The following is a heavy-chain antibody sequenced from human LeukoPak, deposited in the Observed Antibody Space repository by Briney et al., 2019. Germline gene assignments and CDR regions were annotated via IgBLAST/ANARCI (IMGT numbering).Heavy chain of an antibody. CDR3: ASAQRGGVVGLWFGEPPFDY. CDR2: IYYSGST. D-gene: IGHD3-10*01. V-gene: IGHV4-39*07. CDR1: GGSISSSSYY. J-gene: IGHJ4*02. Sequence: SETLSLTCTVSGGSISSSSYYWGWIRQSPGKGLEWIGSIYYSGSTYYNPSLKSRVTISVDTSKNQFSLKLSSVTAADTAVYYCASAQRGGVVGLWFGEPPFDYWGQGTLVTVSS.